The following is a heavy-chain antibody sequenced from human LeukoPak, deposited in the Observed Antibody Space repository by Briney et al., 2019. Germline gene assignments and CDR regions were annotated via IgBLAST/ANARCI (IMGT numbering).Heavy chain of an antibody. CDR1: GGSISSGGYS. D-gene: IGHD4-17*01. Sequence: PSETLSLTCAVSGGSISSGGYSWSWIRQPPGKGLEWIGYIYHSGSTYYNPSLKSRVTISVDRPKNQFSLKLSSVTAADTAVYYCASMTTVTTGAFDYWGQGTLVTVSS. V-gene: IGHV4-30-2*01. CDR2: IYHSGST. CDR3: ASMTTVTTGAFDY. J-gene: IGHJ4*02.